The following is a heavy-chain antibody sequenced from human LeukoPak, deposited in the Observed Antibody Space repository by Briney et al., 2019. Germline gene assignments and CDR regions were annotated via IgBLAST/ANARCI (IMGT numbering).Heavy chain of an antibody. CDR1: ADSISNYY. CDR3: ARRGFFGSGNYYNPSSYFDV. CDR2: GHFSGYA. V-gene: IGHV4-59*08. J-gene: IGHJ2*01. Sequence: SETLSLTCSISADSISNYYWGWIRQTPQRGLELIGYGHFSGYADYNPSLKSRVNLSVDTTKILISLRLTSVTAADPAVYYCARRGFFGSGNYYNPSSYFDVWGRGALVTVSS. D-gene: IGHD3-10*01.